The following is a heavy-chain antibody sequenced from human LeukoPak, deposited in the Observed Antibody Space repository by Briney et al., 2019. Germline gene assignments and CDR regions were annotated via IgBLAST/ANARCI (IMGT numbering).Heavy chain of an antibody. CDR2: ISPSGGST. D-gene: IGHD3-22*01. CDR1: GYTFTSNY. V-gene: IGHV1-46*01. J-gene: IGHJ4*02. CDR3: ATDPFYDSSGYYCEY. Sequence: ASVKVSCKAFGYTFTSNYMHWVRQAPGQGPEWMGVISPSGGSTTYAQKFQGRVTLTRDMSTSTDYLELSSLRSEDTAVYYCATDPFYDSSGYYCEYWGQGTLVTVSS.